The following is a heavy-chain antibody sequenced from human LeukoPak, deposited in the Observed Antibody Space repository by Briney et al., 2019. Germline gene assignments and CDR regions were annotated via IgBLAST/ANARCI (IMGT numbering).Heavy chain of an antibody. CDR3: AKPYLCSGDCHFDS. J-gene: IGHJ4*02. V-gene: IGHV3-30*18. D-gene: IGHD2-21*02. Sequence: GGSLRLSCAGSEFTFSSYGMHWVRQAPGKGLEWVAATPSDASNKYYADCIKGRFTISRDNSRNTVYLQMNSLRAEDTAVYYCAKPYLCSGDCHFDSWGQGTLVTVSS. CDR1: EFTFSSYG. CDR2: TPSDASNK.